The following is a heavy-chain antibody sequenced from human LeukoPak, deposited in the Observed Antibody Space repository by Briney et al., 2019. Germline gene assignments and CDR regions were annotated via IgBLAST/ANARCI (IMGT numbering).Heavy chain of an antibody. CDR3: ARRNYGEFDY. CDR1: GGSISSSY. CDR2: IYYSGST. V-gene: IGHV4-59*08. J-gene: IGHJ4*02. Sequence: SETLSLTCTVSGGSISSSYWSWIRQPPGKGLEWIGYIYYSGSTNYNPSLKSRVTISVDTSKNQFSLKLSSVTAADTAAYYCARRNYGEFDYWGQGTLVTVSS. D-gene: IGHD1-7*01.